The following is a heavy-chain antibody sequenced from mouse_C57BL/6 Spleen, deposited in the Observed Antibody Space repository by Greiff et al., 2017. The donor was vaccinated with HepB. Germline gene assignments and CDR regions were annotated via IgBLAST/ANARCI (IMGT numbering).Heavy chain of an antibody. CDR3: ARDWRAYYFDY. J-gene: IGHJ2*01. Sequence: EVKLMESGGGLVKPGGSLKLSCAASGFTFSSYAMSWVRQTPEKRLEWVATISDGGSYTYYPDNVKGRFTISRDNAKNNLYLQMSHLKSEDTAMYYCARDWRAYYFDYWGQGTTLTVSS. CDR2: ISDGGSYT. D-gene: IGHD3-1*01. CDR1: GFTFSSYA. V-gene: IGHV5-4*01.